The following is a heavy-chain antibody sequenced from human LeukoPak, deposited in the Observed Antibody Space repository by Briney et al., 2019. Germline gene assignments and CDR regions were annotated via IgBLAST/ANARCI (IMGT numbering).Heavy chain of an antibody. V-gene: IGHV4-59*08. CDR3: ARLKTVLLQDTWAYYIDY. Sequence: PSETLSLTCSVSGGSISSSYWSWIRQPPGKGLEWIGYISYSGNTNYIPSLTSRVTISLATSKRQFSLRLSSVTAADTAVYYCARLKTVLLQDTWAYYIDYWGPGTLVAVSS. J-gene: IGHJ4*02. D-gene: IGHD4-17*01. CDR2: ISYSGNT. CDR1: GGSISSSY.